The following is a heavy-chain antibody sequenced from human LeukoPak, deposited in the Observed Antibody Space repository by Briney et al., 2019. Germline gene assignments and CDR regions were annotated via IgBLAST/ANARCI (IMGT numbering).Heavy chain of an antibody. V-gene: IGHV3-23*01. J-gene: IGHJ4*02. CDR3: ARAPYGDFHSPFDY. Sequence: PGGSLRLSCAASGFTFSNYAMSWARQAPGKGLEWVSAISGSGGSTYYADSVKGRFTISRDNAKNTLYLQMNSLRAEDTAVYYCARAPYGDFHSPFDYWGQGTLVTVAS. D-gene: IGHD4-17*01. CDR2: ISGSGGST. CDR1: GFTFSNYA.